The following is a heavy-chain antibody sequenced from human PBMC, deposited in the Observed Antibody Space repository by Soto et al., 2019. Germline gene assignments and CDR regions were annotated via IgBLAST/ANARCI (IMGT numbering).Heavy chain of an antibody. CDR3: ARERRYCTGGTCSDGLDV. V-gene: IGHV4-30-2*01. Sequence: SETLSLTCIVTRASVNSGGYSWTWIRQPPGKALEWIGFIFDTEATYYNPALKSRVTTSVERSKNQFSLRLTSVTAADTAVYYCARERRYCTGGTCSDGLDVWGQGTTVTVSS. CDR1: RASVNSGGYS. J-gene: IGHJ6*02. CDR2: IFDTEAT. D-gene: IGHD2-8*02.